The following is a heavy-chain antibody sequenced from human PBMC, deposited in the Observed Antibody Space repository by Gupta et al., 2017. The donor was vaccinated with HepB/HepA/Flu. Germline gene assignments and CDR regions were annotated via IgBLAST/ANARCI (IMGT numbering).Heavy chain of an antibody. V-gene: IGHV3-23*01. J-gene: IGHJ4*02. D-gene: IGHD3-22*01. Sequence: VRLLESGGGLVQPGGSLRVACIASGFSLNNFAGRWVRQGPGKGLEWVSALNGGGGSAHYADSVKGRFTISRDNSKNMFYLQMNSLRAEDTAVYFCAKDTRKYYNSSGPFDFWGQGTLVTVSS. CDR3: AKDTRKYYNSSGPFDF. CDR2: LNGGGGSA. CDR1: GFSLNNFA.